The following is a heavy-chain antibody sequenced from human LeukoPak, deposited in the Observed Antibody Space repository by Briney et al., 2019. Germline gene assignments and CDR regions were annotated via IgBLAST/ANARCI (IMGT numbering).Heavy chain of an antibody. D-gene: IGHD2-21*02. J-gene: IGHJ6*02. CDR3: ARGRVTAELTTYYYGMDV. Sequence: KPSETLSLTCTVSGGSISSGDYYWSWIRQPPGKGLEWIGYIYYSGSTYYNPSLKSRVTISVDTSNNQFSLKLSSVTAADTAVYYCARGRVTAELTTYYYGMDVWGQGTTVTVSS. V-gene: IGHV4-30-4*01. CDR1: GGSISSGDYY. CDR2: IYYSGST.